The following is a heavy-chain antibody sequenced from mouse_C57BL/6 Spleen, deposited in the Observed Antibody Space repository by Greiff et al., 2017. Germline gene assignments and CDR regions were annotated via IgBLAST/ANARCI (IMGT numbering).Heavy chain of an antibody. V-gene: IGHV1-80*01. CDR1: GYAFSRYW. Sequence: VQLQESGAELVKPGASVTISCKASGYAFSRYWMNWVKQRPGQGLEWIGQIYPGDGDTNYNGKFKGKATLTADKSSSTAYMQLSSLTSEDSAVYFCARGDGSSSGYFDYWGQGTTLTVSS. J-gene: IGHJ2*01. CDR2: IYPGDGDT. CDR3: ARGDGSSSGYFDY. D-gene: IGHD1-1*01.